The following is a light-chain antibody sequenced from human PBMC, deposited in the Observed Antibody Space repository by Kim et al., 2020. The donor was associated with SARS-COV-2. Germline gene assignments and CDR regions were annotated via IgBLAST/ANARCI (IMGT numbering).Light chain of an antibody. CDR1: QTIAGSY. V-gene: IGKV3-20*01. J-gene: IGKJ2*01. Sequence: PGEGATLSCRASQTIAGSYLAWYQQKPGQAPRLLIYGASSRATGIPDRFSGSGSVTDFTLTISRLEPEDFVVYYCHHYGSSPDAFGQGTKLEI. CDR2: GAS. CDR3: HHYGSSPDA.